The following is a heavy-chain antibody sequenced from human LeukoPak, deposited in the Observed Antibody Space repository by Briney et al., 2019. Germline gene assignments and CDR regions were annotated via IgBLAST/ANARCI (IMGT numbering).Heavy chain of an antibody. CDR1: GYTFTGYY. D-gene: IGHD1-26*01. Sequence: ASVKVSCKASGYTFTGYYMHWVRQAPGQGLEWMGWINPNSGDTNFAQKFQGRVTMTRDTSISAIYMELSRLRPDDTAVYYCARDGNFDNWGQGTLVTVSS. V-gene: IGHV1-2*02. CDR2: INPNSGDT. CDR3: ARDGNFDN. J-gene: IGHJ4*02.